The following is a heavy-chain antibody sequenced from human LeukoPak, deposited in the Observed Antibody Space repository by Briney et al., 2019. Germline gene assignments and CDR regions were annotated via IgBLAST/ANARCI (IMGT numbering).Heavy chain of an antibody. CDR3: ARLKGPLYGSGSRIIDY. D-gene: IGHD3-10*01. Sequence: SETLSLTCTVSGGSISSYYWSWIRQPPGKGLEWIGYIYYSGSTNYNPSLKSRVTISVDTSKNQSSLKLSSVTAADTAVYYCARLKGPLYGSGSRIIDYWGQGTLVTVSS. J-gene: IGHJ4*02. V-gene: IGHV4-59*08. CDR1: GGSISSYY. CDR2: IYYSGST.